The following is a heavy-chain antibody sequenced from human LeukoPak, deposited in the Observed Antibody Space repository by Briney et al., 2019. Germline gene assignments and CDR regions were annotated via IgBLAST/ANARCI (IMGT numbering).Heavy chain of an antibody. CDR1: GFTFTSYW. CDR2: IKEDGSEK. V-gene: IGHV3-7*01. J-gene: IGHJ3*02. D-gene: IGHD3-22*01. Sequence: GGSLRLSCAASGFTFTSYWMTWVRQAPGKGLEWVANIKEDGSEKYYVDSVKGRFTISRDNAKNSLYLRMNSLRVEDTAVYFCARGPYSYDSSGAFDIWGQGTMVTVSP. CDR3: ARGPYSYDSSGAFDI.